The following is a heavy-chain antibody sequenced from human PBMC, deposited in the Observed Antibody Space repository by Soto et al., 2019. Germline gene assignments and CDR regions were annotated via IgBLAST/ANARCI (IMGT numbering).Heavy chain of an antibody. CDR3: ARGKYQLPPDTWFDP. Sequence: QVQLMQSGAEVKKPGASVKVSCKASGYTFTSYGISWVRQATGQGLGWMGWISAYNGNTNYAQKLHGRVTMTTDTSTCTAYTELRSLRSDDTALYDCARGKYQLPPDTWFDPWGQGTLVTVSS. V-gene: IGHV1-18*01. CDR1: GYTFTSYG. J-gene: IGHJ5*02. CDR2: ISAYNGNT. D-gene: IGHD2-2*01.